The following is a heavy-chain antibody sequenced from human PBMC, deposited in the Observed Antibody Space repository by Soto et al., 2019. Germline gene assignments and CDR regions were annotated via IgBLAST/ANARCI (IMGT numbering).Heavy chain of an antibody. CDR1: GGTFSSHA. D-gene: IGHD3-16*01. CDR3: ARDVSVNYYDGTFSYYAMDV. J-gene: IGHJ6*02. V-gene: IGHV1-69*13. Sequence: ASVKVSCKASGGTFSSHAISWVRQAPGQGLEWMGGIITFFKATNYAQKFQGRITITADDSTSTAYMGLYSLRSEDTAVYYCARDVSVNYYDGTFSYYAMDVWGQGTTVTVSS. CDR2: IITFFKAT.